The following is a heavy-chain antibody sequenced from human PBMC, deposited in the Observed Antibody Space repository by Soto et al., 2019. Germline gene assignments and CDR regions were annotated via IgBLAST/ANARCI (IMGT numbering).Heavy chain of an antibody. CDR1: GGSISSSSYY. J-gene: IGHJ6*03. CDR3: ARGLHYYYYMDV. CDR2: INHSGST. Sequence: PSETLSLTCTVSGGSISSSSYYWSWIRQPPGKGLEWIGEINHSGSTNYNPSLKSRVTTSVDTSKNQFSLKLSSVTAADTAVYYCARGLHYYYYMDVWGKGTTVTVSS. V-gene: IGHV4-39*07.